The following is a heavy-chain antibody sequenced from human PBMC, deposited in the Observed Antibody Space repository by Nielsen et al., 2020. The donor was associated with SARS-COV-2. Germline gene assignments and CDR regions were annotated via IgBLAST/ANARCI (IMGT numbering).Heavy chain of an antibody. D-gene: IGHD6-13*01. Sequence: GESLKISYAASGFTFDDYAMHWVRQAPGKGLEWVSLISGDGGSTYYADSVKGRFTISRDNSKNSLYLQMNSLRTEDTALYYCAKDPGSSWYGVVYYYYYGMDVWGQGTTVTVSS. J-gene: IGHJ6*02. CDR2: ISGDGGST. V-gene: IGHV3-43*02. CDR3: AKDPGSSWYGVVYYYYYGMDV. CDR1: GFTFDDYA.